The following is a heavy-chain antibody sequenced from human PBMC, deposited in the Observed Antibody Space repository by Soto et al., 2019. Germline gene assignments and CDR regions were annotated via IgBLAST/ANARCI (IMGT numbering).Heavy chain of an antibody. CDR2: ISSNGGST. V-gene: IGHV3-64D*06. Sequence: WWSLRLSCAASVFTFSSYAMHWFRQAPGKGLEYVSAISSNGGSTYYADSVKGRFTISRDNSKNTLYLQMSSLRAEDTAVYYCGRRGELDVWGQGTTVTVSS. J-gene: IGHJ6*02. CDR1: VFTFSSYA. CDR3: GRRGELDV.